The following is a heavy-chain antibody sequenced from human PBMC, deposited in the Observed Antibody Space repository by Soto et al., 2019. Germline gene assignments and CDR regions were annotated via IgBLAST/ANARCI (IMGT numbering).Heavy chain of an antibody. CDR2: IYYSGST. J-gene: IGHJ6*02. Sequence: TVSGGSISSSSYYWGWIRQPPGKGLEWIGSIYYSGSTYYNPSLKSRVTISVDTSKNQFSLKLSSVTAADTAVYYCAKIYYYGMDVWGQGTTVTVSS. CDR1: GGSISSSSYY. CDR3: AKIYYYGMDV. V-gene: IGHV4-39*01.